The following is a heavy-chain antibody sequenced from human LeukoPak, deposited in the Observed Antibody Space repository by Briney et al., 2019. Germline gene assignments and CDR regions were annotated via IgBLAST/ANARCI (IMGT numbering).Heavy chain of an antibody. CDR1: GFTFSSYA. V-gene: IGHV3-30*04. D-gene: IGHD1-7*01. Sequence: GGSLRLSCAASGFTFSSYAMHWVRQAPGKGLEWVAVISYDGSNKYYADSVKGRFTISRDNSKNTLYPQMNSLRAEDTAVYYCARVDRWNSRPFDPWGQGTLVTVSS. J-gene: IGHJ5*02. CDR3: ARVDRWNSRPFDP. CDR2: ISYDGSNK.